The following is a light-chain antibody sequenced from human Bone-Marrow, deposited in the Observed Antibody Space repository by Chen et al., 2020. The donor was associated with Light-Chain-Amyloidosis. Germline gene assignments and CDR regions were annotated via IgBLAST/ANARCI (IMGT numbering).Light chain of an antibody. CDR2: KDG. V-gene: IGLV3-25*03. J-gene: IGLJ2*01. Sequence: SYELTQPPSVSVSPGQTARITCAGDALPKQYAYWYQQKPGQAPVRGIYKDGERPSGIPERFSGSSSGTTVTLTISGVQAEDEADYYCQSADSSGTYRVFGGGTKLTVL. CDR1: ALPKQY. CDR3: QSADSSGTYRV.